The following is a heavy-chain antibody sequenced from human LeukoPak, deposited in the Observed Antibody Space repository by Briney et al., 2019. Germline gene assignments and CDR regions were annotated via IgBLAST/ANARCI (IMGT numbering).Heavy chain of an antibody. Sequence: PSETLPLTCTVSGGSISSYYWSWSRQPPGKGLEWIGYIHYSGSTSYNPSLRSRVTISVDTSKNQFSLKLSSVTAADTAVYYCARLTNYGSGNYYNDYWGQGTLVTVSS. D-gene: IGHD3-10*01. CDR3: ARLTNYGSGNYYNDY. CDR2: IHYSGST. CDR1: GGSISSYY. V-gene: IGHV4-59*13. J-gene: IGHJ4*02.